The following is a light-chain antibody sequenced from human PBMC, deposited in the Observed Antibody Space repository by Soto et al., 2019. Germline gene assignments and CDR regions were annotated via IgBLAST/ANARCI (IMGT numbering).Light chain of an antibody. CDR1: QSISSW. CDR3: QQYNSYPS. V-gene: IGKV1-5*03. J-gene: IGKJ4*01. CDR2: KAS. Sequence: DIPMTQSPSTLSASVGDRVTITCRASQSISSWLAWYQQKPGKAPKLLICKASSLESGVPSRFSGSGSGTEFTLTISSLQPDDFATYYCQQYNSYPSFGGGTKVEIK.